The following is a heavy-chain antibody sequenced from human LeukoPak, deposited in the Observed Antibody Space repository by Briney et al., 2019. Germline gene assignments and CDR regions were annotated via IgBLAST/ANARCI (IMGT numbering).Heavy chain of an antibody. CDR1: GFTSSSYG. D-gene: IGHD3-10*01. V-gene: IGHV3-30*18. Sequence: GGSLRLSCAASGFTSSSYGMHWVRQAPGKGLEWVAVISYDESYKNYADSVKGRFTISRDISTNTLYLQMNSLRGEDTAVYYCAKDPNFGSGTLNWFDPWGQGTLVIVSS. J-gene: IGHJ5*02. CDR3: AKDPNFGSGTLNWFDP. CDR2: ISYDESYK.